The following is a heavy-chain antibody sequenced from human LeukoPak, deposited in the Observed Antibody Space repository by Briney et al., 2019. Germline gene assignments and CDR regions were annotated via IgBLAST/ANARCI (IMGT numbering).Heavy chain of an antibody. D-gene: IGHD3-10*01. Sequence: GGSLRLSCAASGFAFSSYGMHWVRQAPGKGLEWVANIKQDGSEKYYVDSVKGRFTISRDNAKNSLYLQMNSLRGEDTAVYYCVRDWGGGDDYWGQGTLVTVSS. V-gene: IGHV3-7*01. CDR2: IKQDGSEK. J-gene: IGHJ4*02. CDR1: GFAFSSYG. CDR3: VRDWGGGDDY.